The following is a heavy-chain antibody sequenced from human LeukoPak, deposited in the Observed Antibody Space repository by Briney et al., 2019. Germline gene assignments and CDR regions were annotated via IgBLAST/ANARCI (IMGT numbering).Heavy chain of an antibody. CDR1: GFTFSSYG. D-gene: IGHD3-22*01. CDR2: ISYDGSNK. V-gene: IGHV3-30*03. J-gene: IGHJ4*02. CDR3: ARELGSSGYYPFDY. Sequence: GGSLRLSCAASGFTFSSYGMHWVRQAPGKGLEWVAVISYDGSNKYYADSVKGRFTISRDNSKNTLYLQMNSLRAEDTAVYYCARELGSSGYYPFDYWGQGTLVTVSS.